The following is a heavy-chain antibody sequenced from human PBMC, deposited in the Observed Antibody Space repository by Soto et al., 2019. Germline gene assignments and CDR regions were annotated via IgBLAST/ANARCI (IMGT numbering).Heavy chain of an antibody. V-gene: IGHV1-46*01. Sequence: QVQLVQSGAEVKTPGASVNVSCKASGYSFTKYYLHWVRQAPGQELEWMAIINPSSGDTTYAQKFQGRVTVTSNTSTSTVYMELRSLTSEDTAIYYCARVALSGGGWLDPWGQGTLVTVSS. CDR3: ARVALSGGGWLDP. CDR1: GYSFTKYY. J-gene: IGHJ5*02. D-gene: IGHD1-26*01. CDR2: INPSSGDT.